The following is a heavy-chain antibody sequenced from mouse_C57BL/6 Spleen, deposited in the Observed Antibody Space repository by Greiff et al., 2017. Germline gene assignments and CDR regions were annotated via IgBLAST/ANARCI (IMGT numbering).Heavy chain of an antibody. CDR2: INPSSGYT. CDR3: ARSDGSSPWFAY. Sequence: VKVVESGAELARPGASVKMSCKASGYTFTSYTMHWVKQRPGQGLEWIGYINPSSGYTKYNQKFKDKATLTADKSSSTAYMQLSSLTSEDSAVYYCARSDGSSPWFAYWGQGTLVTVSA. CDR1: GYTFTSYT. D-gene: IGHD1-1*01. V-gene: IGHV1-4*01. J-gene: IGHJ3*01.